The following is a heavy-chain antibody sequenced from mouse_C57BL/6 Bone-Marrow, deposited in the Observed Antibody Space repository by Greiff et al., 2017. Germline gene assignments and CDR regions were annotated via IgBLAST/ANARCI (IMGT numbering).Heavy chain of an antibody. CDR1: GFTFSSYG. Sequence: EVKLVESGGDLVKPGGSLKLSCAASGFTFSSYGMSWVRQTPDKRLEWVATISSGGSYTYYPDSVKGRFTISRDNAKNTLYLQMSSLKSEDTAMYYCARHDHYGRSPLDYWGQGTTLTVSS. D-gene: IGHD1-1*01. V-gene: IGHV5-6*01. CDR2: ISSGGSYT. J-gene: IGHJ2*01. CDR3: ARHDHYGRSPLDY.